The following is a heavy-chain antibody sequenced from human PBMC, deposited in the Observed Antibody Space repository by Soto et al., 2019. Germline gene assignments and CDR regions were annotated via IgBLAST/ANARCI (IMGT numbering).Heavy chain of an antibody. CDR2: ISGSGGST. D-gene: IGHD3-9*01. CDR3: AKEGDYDILTGFTSNFDY. V-gene: IGHV3-23*01. Sequence: GGSLRLSCAASGFTFSSYAMSWVRQAPGKGLEWVSAISGSGGSTYYADSVKGRFTTSRDNSKNTLYLQMNSLRAEDTAVYYCAKEGDYDILTGFTSNFDYWGQGTLVTVSS. CDR1: GFTFSSYA. J-gene: IGHJ4*02.